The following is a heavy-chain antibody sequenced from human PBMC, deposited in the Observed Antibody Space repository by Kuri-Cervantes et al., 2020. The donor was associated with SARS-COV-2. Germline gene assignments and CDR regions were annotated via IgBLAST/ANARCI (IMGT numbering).Heavy chain of an antibody. CDR1: GYSLTSYW. CDR3: ARASWYYYDSSGYYYYYGMDV. V-gene: IGHV5-51*01. Sequence: KVSCKGSGYSLTSYWIGWVRQMPGKGLEWMGIIYPGDSDTRYSPSFQGQVTISADKSISTAYLQWSSLKASDTAMYYCARASWYYYDSSGYYYYYGMDVWGQGTTVTVSS. J-gene: IGHJ6*02. D-gene: IGHD3-22*01. CDR2: IYPGDSDT.